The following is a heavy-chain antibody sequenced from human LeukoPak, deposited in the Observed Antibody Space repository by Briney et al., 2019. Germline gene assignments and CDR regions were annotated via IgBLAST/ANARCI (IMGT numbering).Heavy chain of an antibody. CDR2: LLDSVNT. Sequence: PSETLSLTCTVSGGSFSSHYWSWIRQPPGNGLEWIAYLLDSVNTKDNPSLNSRLTPSADTSKNQFSLRLSSVTAADTTVYYCATIKRGSIYGYFYFWGHGIKVTVSS. J-gene: IGHJ4*01. D-gene: IGHD5-18*01. CDR3: ATIKRGSIYGYFYF. CDR1: GGSFSSHY. V-gene: IGHV4-59*11.